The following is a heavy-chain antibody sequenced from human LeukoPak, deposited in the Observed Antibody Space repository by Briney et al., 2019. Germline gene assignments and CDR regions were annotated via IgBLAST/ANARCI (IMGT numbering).Heavy chain of an antibody. CDR2: ISYDGSNK. D-gene: IGHD5-12*01. V-gene: IGHV3-30*03. CDR1: GFTFSSYG. Sequence: GGSLRLSCAASGFTFSSYGMHWVRQAPGKGLEWVAVISYDGSNKYYADSVKGRFTISRDNSKNTLYLQMNSLRAEDTAVYYCARDSPTYSGYDEEDYYYGMDVWGQGTTVTVSS. J-gene: IGHJ6*02. CDR3: ARDSPTYSGYDEEDYYYGMDV.